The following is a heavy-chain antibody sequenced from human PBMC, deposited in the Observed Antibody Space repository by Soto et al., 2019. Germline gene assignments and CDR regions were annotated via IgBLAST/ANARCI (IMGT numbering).Heavy chain of an antibody. D-gene: IGHD5-18*01. J-gene: IGHJ4*02. V-gene: IGHV3-30-3*01. CDR2: ISYDGSNK. CDR1: GFTFSSYA. Sequence: GGSLRLSCAASGFTFSSYAMHWVRQAPGKGLEWVAVISYDGSNKYYADSVKGRFTISRDNSKNTLYLQMNSLRAEDTAVYYCASAVDTAMATDYWGQGTLVTVSS. CDR3: ASAVDTAMATDY.